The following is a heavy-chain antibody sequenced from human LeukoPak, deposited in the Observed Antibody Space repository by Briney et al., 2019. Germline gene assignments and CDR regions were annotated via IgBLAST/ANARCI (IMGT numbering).Heavy chain of an antibody. Sequence: ASVKVSCKASGYTFTSYGISWVRQAPGQGLEWMGWISAYNGNTNYAQKLQGRVTMTTDTSTSTAYMELRSLRSDDTAVYYCARDPRYCGGDCRPFDYWGQGTLVTVSS. CDR1: GYTFTSYG. CDR3: ARDPRYCGGDCRPFDY. D-gene: IGHD2-21*02. CDR2: ISAYNGNT. V-gene: IGHV1-18*01. J-gene: IGHJ4*02.